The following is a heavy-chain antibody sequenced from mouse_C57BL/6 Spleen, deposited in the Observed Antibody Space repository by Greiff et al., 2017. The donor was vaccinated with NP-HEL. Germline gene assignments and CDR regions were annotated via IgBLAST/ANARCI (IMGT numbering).Heavy chain of an antibody. D-gene: IGHD2-3*01. CDR3: ARGDGYYHYAMDY. V-gene: IGHV1-81*01. J-gene: IGHJ4*01. CDR1: GYTFTSYG. CDR2: IYPRSGNT. Sequence: VQLQQSGAELARPGASVKLSCKASGYTFTSYGISWVKQRTGQGLEWIGEIYPRSGNTYYNEKFKGKATLTADKSSSTAYMELRSLTSEDSAVYFCARGDGYYHYAMDYWGQGTSVTVSS.